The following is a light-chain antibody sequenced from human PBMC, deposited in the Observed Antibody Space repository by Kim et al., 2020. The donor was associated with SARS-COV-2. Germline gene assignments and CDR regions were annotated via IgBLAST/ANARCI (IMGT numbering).Light chain of an antibody. CDR3: QTWDSSTAV. CDR1: KLGDKY. V-gene: IGLV3-1*01. CDR2: QDI. J-gene: IGLJ2*01. Sequence: VDPGQTASITCSGDKLGDKYVCWFQQKSGQSPVLVIYQDIKRPSGIPERFSGSNSGNTATLTISGTQAMDEADYYCQTWDSSTAVFGGGTQLTVL.